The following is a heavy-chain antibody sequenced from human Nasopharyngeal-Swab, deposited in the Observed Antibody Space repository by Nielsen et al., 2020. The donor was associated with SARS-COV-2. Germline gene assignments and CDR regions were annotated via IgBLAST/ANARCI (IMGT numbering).Heavy chain of an antibody. J-gene: IGHJ4*02. V-gene: IGHV3-33*01. D-gene: IGHD2-15*01. CDR2: IWYDGSNK. CDR3: AREVGYCSGGSCYSGPFDY. Sequence: WIRQPPGKGLEWVAVIWYDGSNKYYADSVKGRFTISRDNSKNTLYLQMISLRAEDTAVYYCAREVGYCSGGSCYSGPFDYWGQGTLVTVSS.